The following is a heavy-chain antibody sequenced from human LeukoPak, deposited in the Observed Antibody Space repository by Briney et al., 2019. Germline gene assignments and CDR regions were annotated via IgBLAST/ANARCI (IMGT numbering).Heavy chain of an antibody. CDR2: INHSGST. J-gene: IGHJ6*03. CDR3: ASKFPRYSGSYYYYMDV. Sequence: PSETLSLTCAVYGGSFSGYYWSWIRQPPGKGLEWIGEINHSGSTNYNPSLKSRVTISVDTSKNQFSLKLSSVTAADTAVYYCASKFPRYSGSYYYYMDVWGKGTTVTVSS. CDR1: GGSFSGYY. D-gene: IGHD1-26*01. V-gene: IGHV4-34*01.